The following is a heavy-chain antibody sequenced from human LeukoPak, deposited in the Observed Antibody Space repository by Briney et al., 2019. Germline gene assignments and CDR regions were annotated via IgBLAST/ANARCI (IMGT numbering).Heavy chain of an antibody. V-gene: IGHV5-51*01. D-gene: IGHD6-19*01. CDR2: IYPGDSDT. J-gene: IGHJ6*03. CDR1: GFSFPIYW. CDR3: ARRVGSKSSGYYMDV. Sequence: GESLKISYQGSGFSFPIYWIGWVRQMPGKGLEWMGNIYPGDSDTTYSPSFQGQVSISADRSISTAYLQWSSLKTSDSAIYYCARRVGSKSSGYYMDVWGNGTTVPVSS.